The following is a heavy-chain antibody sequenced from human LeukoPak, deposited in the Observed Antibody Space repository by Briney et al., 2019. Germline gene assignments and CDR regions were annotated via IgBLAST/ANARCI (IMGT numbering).Heavy chain of an antibody. V-gene: IGHV4-30-4*08. J-gene: IGHJ3*02. Sequence: SQTLSLXCTVSGGSISSGDYYWSWIRQPPGKGLEWIGYIYYSGITYYNPSLKSRVTISVDTSKNQFSLKLSSVTAADTAVYYCARASPYYYDSSGPYDAFDIWGQGTMVTVSS. D-gene: IGHD3-22*01. CDR3: ARASPYYYDSSGPYDAFDI. CDR1: GGSISSGDYY. CDR2: IYYSGIT.